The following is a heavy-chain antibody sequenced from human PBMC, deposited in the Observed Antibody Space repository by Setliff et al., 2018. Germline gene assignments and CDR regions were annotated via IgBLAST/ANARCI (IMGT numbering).Heavy chain of an antibody. J-gene: IGHJ5*02. V-gene: IGHV1-2*04. D-gene: IGHD1-1*01. CDR3: ARDGLGAGMLWGGSGWFDP. Sequence: GASVKVSCKASGYTFTGYYMHWVRQAPGQGLEWMGWINPNSSGTNYAQKFQGWVNMTRDTSISTAYMELSRLRSRGTAVYYCARDGLGAGMLWGGSGWFDPWGQGTLVTVSS. CDR2: INPNSSGT. CDR1: GYTFTGYY.